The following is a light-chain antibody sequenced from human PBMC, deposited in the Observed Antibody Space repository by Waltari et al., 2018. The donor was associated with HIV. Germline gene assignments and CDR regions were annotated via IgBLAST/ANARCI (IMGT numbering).Light chain of an antibody. V-gene: IGLV1-44*01. CDR3: STWDDSLNGRV. Sequence: QSVLTQPPSASGTPGQWVTISCSGSSSNIGSRSVNWYQQLPGTAPKLLIYSDSQRPSGVPDRLSGSKSGTSASLAISGLQSEDEADYYCSTWDDSLNGRVFGGGTKLTVL. J-gene: IGLJ3*02. CDR2: SDS. CDR1: SSNIGSRS.